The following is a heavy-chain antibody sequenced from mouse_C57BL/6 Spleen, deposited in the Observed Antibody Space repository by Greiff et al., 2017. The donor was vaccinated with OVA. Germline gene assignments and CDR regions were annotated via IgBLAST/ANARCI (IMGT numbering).Heavy chain of an antibody. Sequence: VQLQQSGAELVRPGTSVKMSCKASGYTFTNYWIGWAKQRPGHGLEWIGDIYPGGGYTNYHEKFKGQATLTAEKASSPAYMQFSSLTSEDSAIYYCARGGYLGDWYFDVWGTGTTVTVSS. CDR2: IYPGGGYT. CDR1: GYTFTNYW. J-gene: IGHJ1*03. CDR3: ARGGYLGDWYFDV. V-gene: IGHV1-63*01. D-gene: IGHD2-3*01.